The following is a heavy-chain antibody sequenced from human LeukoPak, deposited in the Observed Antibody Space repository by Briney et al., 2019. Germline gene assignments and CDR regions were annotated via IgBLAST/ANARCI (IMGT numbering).Heavy chain of an antibody. CDR2: FDPEDGET. Sequence: GASVKVSCKVSGYTLTELSMHWVRQAPGKGVEWMGGFDPEDGETIYAQKFQGRVTMTEDTSTDTAYMELSSLRSEDTAVYYCATELGTVPLDAFDIWGQGTMVTVSS. D-gene: IGHD4-17*01. J-gene: IGHJ3*02. V-gene: IGHV1-24*01. CDR1: GYTLTELS. CDR3: ATELGTVPLDAFDI.